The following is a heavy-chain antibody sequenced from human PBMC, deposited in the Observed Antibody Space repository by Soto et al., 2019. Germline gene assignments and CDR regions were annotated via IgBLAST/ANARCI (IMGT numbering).Heavy chain of an antibody. CDR2: IGPESGAT. V-gene: IGHV1-2*02. J-gene: IGHJ4*02. D-gene: IGHD1-26*01. CDR1: GYTFSGHY. Sequence: ASVKVSCKTSGYTFSGHYIHWVRQAPQQGPEWMGEIGPESGATKYAEKFRGRVTMTMDTSITTVYMELSNLSPDDTAVYYCGRGRSGQIVIFYWGQGTPVTVSS. CDR3: GRGRSGQIVIFY.